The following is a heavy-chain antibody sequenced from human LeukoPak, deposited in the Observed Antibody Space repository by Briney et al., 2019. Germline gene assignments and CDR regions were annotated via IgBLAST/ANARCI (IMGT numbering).Heavy chain of an antibody. V-gene: IGHV3-23*01. CDR2: ISGGGGST. J-gene: IGHJ4*02. CDR1: GFTFSSYA. CDR3: ARSRSGYYEDY. D-gene: IGHD5-12*01. Sequence: GGSLRLSCAASGFTFSSYAMSWVRQAPGKGLEWVSAISGGGGSTYYADFVKGRFTISRDNAKNSLSLQLNSLSAEDTALYYCARSRSGYYEDYWGQGTLVTVSS.